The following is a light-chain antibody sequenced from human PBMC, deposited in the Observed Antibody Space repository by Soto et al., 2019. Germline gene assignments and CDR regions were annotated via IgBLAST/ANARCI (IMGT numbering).Light chain of an antibody. V-gene: IGLV2-8*01. CDR2: EVS. J-gene: IGLJ2*01. CDR1: SGDVGGYNY. CDR3: SSYAGTNGVV. Sequence: QSALTQPPSASGSPGQSVTISCTGTSGDVGGYNYVSWYQQYPGKAPKLMIYEVSQRPSGVPDRFFGSKSANTASLTVSGLQAEDEADYYCSSYAGTNGVVFGGGTKLTVL.